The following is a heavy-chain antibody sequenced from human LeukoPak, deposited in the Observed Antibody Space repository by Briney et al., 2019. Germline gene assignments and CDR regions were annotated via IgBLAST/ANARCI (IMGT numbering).Heavy chain of an antibody. J-gene: IGHJ5*01. V-gene: IGHV3-23*01. D-gene: IGHD2-15*01. CDR1: GFTFSSYA. CDR2: ISGSGGST. CDR3: AKGQGYCSGGSCYGTDS. Sequence: GGSLRLSCAASGFTFSSYAMSWVRQAPGKGLEWVSAISGSGGSTYYAASVKGRFTISRDNSKNTLYLQMNSLRAEDTAVYYCAKGQGYCSGGSCYGTDSWGQGTLVTVSS.